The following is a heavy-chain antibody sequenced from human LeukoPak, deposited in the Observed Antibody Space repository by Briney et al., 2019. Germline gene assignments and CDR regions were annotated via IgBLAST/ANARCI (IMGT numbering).Heavy chain of an antibody. Sequence: PSETLSLTCTVSGDSISSHYWSWIRQPPGKGLEWIGYIYYSGSTNYNPSLKSRVTISVDTSKNQFSLKLSSVTAADTAVYYCARAPANYDILTGYYPNWFDPWGQGTLVTVSS. V-gene: IGHV4-59*11. CDR3: ARAPANYDILTGYYPNWFDP. J-gene: IGHJ5*02. CDR2: IYYSGST. CDR1: GDSISSHY. D-gene: IGHD3-9*01.